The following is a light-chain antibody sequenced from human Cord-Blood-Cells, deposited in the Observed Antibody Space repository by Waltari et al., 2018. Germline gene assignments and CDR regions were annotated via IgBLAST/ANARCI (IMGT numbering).Light chain of an antibody. J-gene: IGKJ1*01. Sequence: DIQMTQSPSTLSASVGDRVTITCRASQSISSWLAWYQQKPGKAPKVLIYDASSLESGCPSRFIGSGYGTEFTLTISSLHPDDFATYYCQQYNSYWAFGQGSKVQIK. V-gene: IGKV1-5*01. CDR3: QQYNSYWA. CDR1: QSISSW. CDR2: DAS.